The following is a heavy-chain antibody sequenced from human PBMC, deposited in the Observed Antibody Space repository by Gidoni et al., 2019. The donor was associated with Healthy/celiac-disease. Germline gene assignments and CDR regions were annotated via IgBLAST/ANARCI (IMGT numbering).Heavy chain of an antibody. Sequence: QVQLVQSGAEVKKPGASVKVSCKASGYTFTGYYMHWVRQAPGQGLEWMGWINPNSGGTNYAQKFQGWVTMTRDTSISTAYMELSRLRSDDTAVYYCAREGSSSFYDFWSGYRGSWFDPWGQGTLVTVSS. D-gene: IGHD3-3*01. V-gene: IGHV1-2*04. CDR1: GYTFTGYY. CDR3: AREGSSSFYDFWSGYRGSWFDP. J-gene: IGHJ5*02. CDR2: INPNSGGT.